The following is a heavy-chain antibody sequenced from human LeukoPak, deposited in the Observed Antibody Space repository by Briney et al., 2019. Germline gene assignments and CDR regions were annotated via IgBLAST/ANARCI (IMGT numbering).Heavy chain of an antibody. D-gene: IGHD3-10*01. J-gene: IGHJ4*02. CDR1: GGSFSGYY. Sequence: SETLSLTCAVYGGSFSGYYWSWIRQPPGKGLEWIGEINHGGSTNYNPSLKSRVTISVDTSKNQFSLKLSSVTAADTAVYYCARVYYATNFDYWGQGTLVTVSS. CDR3: ARVYYATNFDY. CDR2: INHGGST. V-gene: IGHV4-34*01.